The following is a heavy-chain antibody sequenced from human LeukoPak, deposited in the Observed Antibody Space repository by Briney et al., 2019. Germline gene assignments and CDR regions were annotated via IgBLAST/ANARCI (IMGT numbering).Heavy chain of an antibody. CDR3: ARAKIAVAGTCFDY. J-gene: IGHJ4*02. Sequence: PSETLSLTCTVSGGSISSYYWSWIRQPPGKGLEWIGYIYYRGSTNYNPSLKSRVTISVDTSKNQFSLKLSSVTAADTAVYYCARAKIAVAGTCFDYWGQGTLVTVSS. CDR1: GGSISSYY. CDR2: IYYRGST. V-gene: IGHV4-59*01. D-gene: IGHD6-19*01.